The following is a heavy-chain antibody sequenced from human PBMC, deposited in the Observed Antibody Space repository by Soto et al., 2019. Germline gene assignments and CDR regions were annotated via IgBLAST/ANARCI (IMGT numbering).Heavy chain of an antibody. V-gene: IGHV4-34*01. CDR3: ARASGGMDV. CDR2: INHSGST. J-gene: IGHJ6*02. CDR1: GGSLSGSY. D-gene: IGHD6-19*01. Sequence: QLQQWGAGLLKPSETLSLTCAVYGGSLSGSYWTWIRQPPGKGLEWIGEINHSGSTNYNPSLKSRLTISVDTSKNQFSLKVISVTAADTAVYYCARASGGMDVWGQGTTVTVSS.